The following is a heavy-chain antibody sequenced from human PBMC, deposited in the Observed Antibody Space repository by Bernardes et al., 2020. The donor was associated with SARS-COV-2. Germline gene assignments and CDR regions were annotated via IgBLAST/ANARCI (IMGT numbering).Heavy chain of an antibody. J-gene: IGHJ4*02. CDR1: GGSISSSSYY. CDR2: IYYSGST. CDR3: AKIYWGYDSSLIDY. V-gene: IGHV4-39*01. Sequence: SETLSLTCTVSGGSISSSSYYWGWIRQPPGKGLEWIGSIYYSGSTYYNPSLKSRVTISVDTSKNQFSLKLSSVTAADTAVYYCAKIYWGYDSSLIDYWGQGTLVTVSS. D-gene: IGHD3-22*01.